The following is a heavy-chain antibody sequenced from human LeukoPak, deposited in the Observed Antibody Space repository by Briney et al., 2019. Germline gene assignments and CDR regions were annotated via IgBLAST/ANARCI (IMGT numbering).Heavy chain of an antibody. CDR2: IYSGGST. CDR1: GFNFNYYA. Sequence: GGSLRLSCAASGFNFNYYAMSWVRQAPGKGLEWVSVIYSGGSTYYADSVKGRFTISRDNSKNTLYLQMNSLRAEDTAVYYCASLGDYGAVDYWGQGTLVTVSS. J-gene: IGHJ4*02. CDR3: ASLGDYGAVDY. V-gene: IGHV3-53*01. D-gene: IGHD4-17*01.